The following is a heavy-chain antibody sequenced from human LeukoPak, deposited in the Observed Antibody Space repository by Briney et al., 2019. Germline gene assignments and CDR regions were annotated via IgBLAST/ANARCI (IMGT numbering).Heavy chain of an antibody. Sequence: GGSLGLSCAASGFTASSNYMSWVRQAPGKGLEWVSVIYSGGSAYYADSVKGRFTISRDNSKNTLYLQMNSLRAEDTAVYYCARSTADYYDSSGYPTEYFQHWGQGTLVTVSS. D-gene: IGHD3-22*01. V-gene: IGHV3-66*02. CDR2: IYSGGSA. J-gene: IGHJ1*01. CDR3: ARSTADYYDSSGYPTEYFQH. CDR1: GFTASSNY.